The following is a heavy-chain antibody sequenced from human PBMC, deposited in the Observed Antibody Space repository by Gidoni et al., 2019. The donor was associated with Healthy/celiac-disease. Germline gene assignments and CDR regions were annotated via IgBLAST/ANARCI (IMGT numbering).Heavy chain of an antibody. D-gene: IGHD6-19*01. J-gene: IGHJ4*02. CDR3: AREGSGWYRAFDY. Sequence: QVQLQESGPGLVKPSETLSLPCTVSGGSISSYYWSWIRQPPGKGLEWIGYIYYSGSTNYNPSLKSRVTISVDTSKNQFSLKLSSVTGADTAVYYCAREGSGWYRAFDYWGQGTLVTVSS. V-gene: IGHV4-59*01. CDR1: GGSISSYY. CDR2: IYYSGST.